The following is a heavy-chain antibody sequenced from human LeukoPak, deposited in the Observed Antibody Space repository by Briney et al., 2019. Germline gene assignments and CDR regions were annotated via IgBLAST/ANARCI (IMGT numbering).Heavy chain of an antibody. CDR1: GFSFSSYA. V-gene: IGHV3-23*01. D-gene: IGHD6-19*01. J-gene: IGHJ4*02. CDR3: AKQLLRIAVAGTAY. CDR2: ISGSGGST. Sequence: RGCLRLSCAASGFSFSSYAMSWVRPAPGKGLEWVSTISGSGGSTYYADSVKGRFTTFRDNSKNTLYLQMNSLRAKDTAVYYCAKQLLRIAVAGTAYWGQGTLVTVSS.